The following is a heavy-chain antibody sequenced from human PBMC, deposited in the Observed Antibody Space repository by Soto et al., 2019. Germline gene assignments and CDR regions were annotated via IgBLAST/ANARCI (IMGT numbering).Heavy chain of an antibody. CDR1: GDSISSNSHY. Sequence: SETLSLTCKVSGDSISSNSHYWGWIRQPPGNGLDWIGNINSSGTTHYSPSLKSRVTISVDTSNNQFSLKLTSVTAADTAVYYCARHPGYCIGDSCHGQYTMDVWGQGTTVTVSS. J-gene: IGHJ6*02. CDR3: ARHPGYCIGDSCHGQYTMDV. D-gene: IGHD2-15*01. CDR2: INSSGTT. V-gene: IGHV4-39*01.